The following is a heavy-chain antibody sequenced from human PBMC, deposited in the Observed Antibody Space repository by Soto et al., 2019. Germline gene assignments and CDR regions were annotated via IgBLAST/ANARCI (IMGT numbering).Heavy chain of an antibody. CDR2: IWYDGTQK. D-gene: IGHD4-17*01. J-gene: IGHJ4*02. CDR3: ARAGGTTLTGLWHFDS. CDR1: GFTFNTYS. V-gene: IGHV3-33*01. Sequence: QVQLEESGGGVVQPGRSLRLSCEASGFTFNTYSMHWVRQPPGKGLEWLAAIWYDGTQKYYADSVKGRFIISRDNSKKTLYLEMNSLRAEDTAVYYCARAGGTTLTGLWHFDSWGQGTLGNVAS.